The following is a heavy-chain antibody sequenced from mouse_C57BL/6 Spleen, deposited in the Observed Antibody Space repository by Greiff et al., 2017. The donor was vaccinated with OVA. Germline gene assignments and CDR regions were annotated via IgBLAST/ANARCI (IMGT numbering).Heavy chain of an antibody. CDR2: IRLKSDNYAT. CDR3: TGSITTADAMDY. D-gene: IGHD1-1*01. J-gene: IGHJ4*01. CDR1: GFTFSNYW. Sequence: EVKLEESGGGLVQPGGSMKLSCVASGFTFSNYWMNWVRQSPEKGLEWVAQIRLKSDNYATHYAESVKGRFTISRDDSKSSVYLQMNNLRAEDTGIYYCTGSITTADAMDYWGQGTSVTVSS. V-gene: IGHV6-3*01.